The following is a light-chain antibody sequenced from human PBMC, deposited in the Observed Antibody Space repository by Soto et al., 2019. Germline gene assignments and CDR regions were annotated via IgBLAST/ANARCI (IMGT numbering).Light chain of an antibody. CDR1: QSVSSSY. J-gene: IGKJ4*01. CDR2: GAY. Sequence: SQSVSSSYLAWYQQKPGQAXRLLIYGAYSRATGITDRFSGSGSGTDFTLTISRLEPEDFAVYYCQLYGRSPNTVGGVTQVDIK. V-gene: IGKV3-20*01. CDR3: QLYGRSPNT.